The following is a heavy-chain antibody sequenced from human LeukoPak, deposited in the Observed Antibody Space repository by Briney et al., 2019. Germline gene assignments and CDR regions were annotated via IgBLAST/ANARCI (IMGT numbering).Heavy chain of an antibody. CDR2: ISGSGGST. J-gene: IGHJ4*02. CDR3: AKEGYCSSTSCSPYFDY. D-gene: IGHD2-2*01. Sequence: GGSLRLSCAASGFTFNNYYMSWIRQAPGKGLEWVSAISGSGGSTYYADSVKGRFTISRDNSKNTLYLQMNSLRAEDTAVYYCAKEGYCSSTSCSPYFDYWGQGTLVTVSS. V-gene: IGHV3-23*01. CDR1: GFTFNNYY.